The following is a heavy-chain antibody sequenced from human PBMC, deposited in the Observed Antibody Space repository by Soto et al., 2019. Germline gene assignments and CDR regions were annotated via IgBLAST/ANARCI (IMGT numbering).Heavy chain of an antibody. CDR3: ARGDSSGYYDGYYYYYMDV. Sequence: ASVKVSCKASGYTFTGYYMHWVRQAPGQGLEWMGWINHNSGGTNYAQKFQGWVTMTRDTSISTAYMELSRLRSDDTAVYYCARGDSSGYYDGYYYYYMDVWGKGTTVTVSS. D-gene: IGHD3-22*01. CDR2: INHNSGGT. V-gene: IGHV1-2*04. CDR1: GYTFTGYY. J-gene: IGHJ6*03.